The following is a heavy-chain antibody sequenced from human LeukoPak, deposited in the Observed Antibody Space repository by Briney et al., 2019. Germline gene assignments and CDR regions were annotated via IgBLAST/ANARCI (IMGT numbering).Heavy chain of an antibody. CDR1: GFTFSSYS. CDR3: ANSVYDCSGGSCYFFDY. V-gene: IGHV3-21*04. J-gene: IGHJ4*02. D-gene: IGHD2-15*01. CDR2: ISSSSSYI. Sequence: GGSLRLSCAASGFTFSSYSMNWVRQAPGKGLEWVSSISSSSSYIYYADSVRGRFTISRDNAKNSLYLQMNSLRAEDTAVYYCANSVYDCSGGSCYFFDYWGQGTLVTVSS.